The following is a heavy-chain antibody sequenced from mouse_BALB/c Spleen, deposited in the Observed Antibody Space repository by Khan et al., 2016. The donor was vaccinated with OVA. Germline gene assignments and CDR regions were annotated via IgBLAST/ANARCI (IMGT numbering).Heavy chain of an antibody. CDR3: ARDRIDY. Sequence: QMQLEESGAELAKPGASVKMSCKASGYTFTSYWMHWIKQRPGQGLEWIGYINPTSGYTDYNQKFKDKATLTTDKSSSTAYMQLSSLTFDDSAVYYCARDRIDYWGQGTALTVSS. CDR2: INPTSGYT. V-gene: IGHV1-7*01. CDR1: GYTFTSYW. J-gene: IGHJ2*01.